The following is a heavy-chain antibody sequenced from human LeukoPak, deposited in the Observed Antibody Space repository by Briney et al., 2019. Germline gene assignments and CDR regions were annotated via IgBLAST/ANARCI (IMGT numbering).Heavy chain of an antibody. CDR3: AKEPGYYYYYMDV. Sequence: GGSLRLSCAASGFTFSSYSMNWVRQAPGKGLEWVSAISGSGGSTYYADSVKGRFTISRDNSKNTLYLQMNSLRAEDTAVYYCAKEPGYYYYYMDVWGKGTTVTVSS. CDR1: GFTFSSYS. D-gene: IGHD1-14*01. J-gene: IGHJ6*03. V-gene: IGHV3-23*01. CDR2: ISGSGGST.